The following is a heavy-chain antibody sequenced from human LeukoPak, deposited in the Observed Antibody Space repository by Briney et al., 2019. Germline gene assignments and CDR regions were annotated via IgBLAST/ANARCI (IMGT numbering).Heavy chain of an antibody. J-gene: IGHJ3*02. CDR2: ISGSGSNT. V-gene: IGHV3-23*01. CDR1: GFTFSSYA. Sequence: GGSLRLSCAASGFTFSSYAMTWVRQAPGKGLEWVSAISGSGSNTYYADSVKGRFTISRDNSKDTLYLQMNSLRAEDTAVYYCAKDRRGNWNYVGALDIWGQGTMVTVSS. D-gene: IGHD1-7*01. CDR3: AKDRRGNWNYVGALDI.